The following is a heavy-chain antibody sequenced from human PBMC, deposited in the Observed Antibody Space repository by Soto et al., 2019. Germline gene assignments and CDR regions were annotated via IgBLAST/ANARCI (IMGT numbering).Heavy chain of an antibody. Sequence: QAQLVESGGGVVQPGRSLRLSCAASGFTFSSYGMHWFLQAPGTGLEWVAVISYDGGLQHYADSVKGRFTISRDNSKNMVLLQMNSLRAEDTAVYYCVADRGYGHASVPYSWGQGTLVSVSS. D-gene: IGHD5-18*01. V-gene: IGHV3-30*03. J-gene: IGHJ4*02. CDR1: GFTFSSYG. CDR2: ISYDGGLQ. CDR3: VADRGYGHASVPYS.